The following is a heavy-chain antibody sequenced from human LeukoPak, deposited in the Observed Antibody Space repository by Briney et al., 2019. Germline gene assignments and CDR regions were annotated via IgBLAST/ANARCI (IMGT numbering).Heavy chain of an antibody. J-gene: IGHJ4*02. CDR1: GFTFSSYS. D-gene: IGHD6-19*01. V-gene: IGHV3-48*04. CDR2: ISNSGSTI. Sequence: GGSLRLSCAASGFTFSSYSMNWIRQAPGKGLEWVSYISNSGSTIYYAGSVKGRFTISRDNAKNSLYLEMNSLRAEDTAVYYCARVKGSYSNGDWGQGTLVTVSS. CDR3: ARVKGSYSNGD.